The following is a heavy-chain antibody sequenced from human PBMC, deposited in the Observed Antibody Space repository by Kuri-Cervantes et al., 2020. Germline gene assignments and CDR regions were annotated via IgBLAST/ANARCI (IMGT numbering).Heavy chain of an antibody. CDR2: ISYDGSNK. D-gene: IGHD3-22*01. V-gene: IGHV3-30-3*01. Sequence: GGSLRLSCAASGFTFSSYAMHWVRQAPGKGLEWVAVISYDGSNKYYADSVKGRFTISRDNSKNTLYLQTSSLRAEDTAVYYCARVPYYYDSSGYTIDYWGQGTLVTVSS. CDR3: ARVPYYYDSSGYTIDY. J-gene: IGHJ4*02. CDR1: GFTFSSYA.